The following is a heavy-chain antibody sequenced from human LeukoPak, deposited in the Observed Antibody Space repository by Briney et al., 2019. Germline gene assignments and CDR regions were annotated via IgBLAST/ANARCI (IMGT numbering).Heavy chain of an antibody. CDR1: GYTFGSYT. Sequence: ASVRVSCKASGYTFGSYTIIWVRQAPGQGLEWMGWMNPNSGNTGYAQKFQGRVTMTRNTSISTAYMELSSLRSEDTAVYYCARGRIRYYGSGSYYYYGMDVWGQGTTVTVSS. CDR3: ARGRIRYYGSGSYYYYGMDV. V-gene: IGHV1-8*02. J-gene: IGHJ6*02. CDR2: MNPNSGNT. D-gene: IGHD3-10*01.